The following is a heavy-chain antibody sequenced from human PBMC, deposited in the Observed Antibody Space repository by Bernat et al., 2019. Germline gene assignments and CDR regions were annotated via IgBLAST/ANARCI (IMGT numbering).Heavy chain of an antibody. CDR1: GFTFSSYG. Sequence: QVQLVESGGGVVQPGRSLRLSCAASGFTFSSYGMHWVRQAPGKGLEWVAVISYDGSNKYYADSVKGRFTISRDNSKNTLYLQMNSLRAEDTAVYYCAKDEGNTVTTSYYYYMDVWGKGTTVTVSS. J-gene: IGHJ6*03. CDR3: AKDEGNTVTTSYYYYMDV. D-gene: IGHD4-17*01. CDR2: ISYDGSNK. V-gene: IGHV3-30*18.